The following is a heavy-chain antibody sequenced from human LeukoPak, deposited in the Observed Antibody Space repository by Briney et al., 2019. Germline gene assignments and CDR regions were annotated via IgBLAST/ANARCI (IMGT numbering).Heavy chain of an antibody. CDR3: ARDDPSMIAALHY. CDR2: IDGTSTNI. J-gene: IGHJ4*02. V-gene: IGHV3-21*01. D-gene: IGHD6-6*01. Sequence: GGSLRLSCAASGFTFSSYGMSWVRQAPGKGLEWVSSIDGTSTNIYYADSVKGRFTISRDNAKNSVYLQMSSLRAEDTAVYYCARDDPSMIAALHYWGQGTLVTVSS. CDR1: GFTFSSYG.